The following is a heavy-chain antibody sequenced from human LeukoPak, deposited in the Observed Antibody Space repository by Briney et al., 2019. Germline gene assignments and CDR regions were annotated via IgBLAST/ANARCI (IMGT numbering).Heavy chain of an antibody. CDR1: GGSFSGYY. V-gene: IGHV4-34*01. D-gene: IGHD5-18*01. Sequence: SETLSLTCAVYGGSFSGYYCSWIRQPPGKVLEWIGEITHSGSTNYNASLESRVTISVDTSKNQFCLKLTSVAAADTAVYYCAILTNGYGYFDYWGQGTLVTVSS. CDR3: AILTNGYGYFDY. CDR2: ITHSGST. J-gene: IGHJ4*02.